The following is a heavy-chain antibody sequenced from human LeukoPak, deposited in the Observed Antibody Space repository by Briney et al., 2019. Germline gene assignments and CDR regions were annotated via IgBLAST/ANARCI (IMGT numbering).Heavy chain of an antibody. V-gene: IGHV3-66*02. CDR1: GFTFRNAW. D-gene: IGHD5-24*01. CDR3: AKKMGEMSAPTPFDF. J-gene: IGHJ3*01. Sequence: GGSLRLSCAASGFTFRNAWMSWVRQAPGKGLEWVSVVYSGGSTYYADSVQGRFTISRDNSKNTLYLQMNSLRAEDTAVYYCAKKMGEMSAPTPFDFWGQGTMVTVSS. CDR2: VYSGGST.